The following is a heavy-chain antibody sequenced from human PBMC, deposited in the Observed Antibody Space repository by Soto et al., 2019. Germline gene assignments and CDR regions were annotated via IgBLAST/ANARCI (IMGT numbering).Heavy chain of an antibody. V-gene: IGHV4-31*03. CDR3: ARARLRAVYAFDI. Sequence: PSETLSLTCTVSGGSVSSGAYYWTWIRQRPGKGLEWIGNIYYSGSTYYSPSLKSRLSISLDTSKNQFSLRLSSVTAADTAMYYCARARLRAVYAFDIWGQGTMVTVSS. D-gene: IGHD5-12*01. CDR2: IYYSGST. J-gene: IGHJ3*02. CDR1: GGSVSSGAYY.